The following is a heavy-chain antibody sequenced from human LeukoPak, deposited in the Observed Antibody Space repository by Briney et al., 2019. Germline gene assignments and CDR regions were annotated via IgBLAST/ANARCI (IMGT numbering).Heavy chain of an antibody. CDR1: GGSISSGSYY. CDR3: ARLVRGVRYYYYYYMDV. J-gene: IGHJ6*03. D-gene: IGHD3-10*01. Sequence: SQTLSLTCTVSGGSISSGSYYWSWIRQPAGKGLEWIGRIYTSGSTNYNPSLKSRVTISVDTSKNQFSLKLSSVTAADTAVYYCARLVRGVRYYYYYYMDVWGKGTTVTISS. CDR2: IYTSGST. V-gene: IGHV4-61*02.